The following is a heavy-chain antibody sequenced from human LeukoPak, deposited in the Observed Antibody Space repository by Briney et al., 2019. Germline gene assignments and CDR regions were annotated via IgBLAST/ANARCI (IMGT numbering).Heavy chain of an antibody. V-gene: IGHV3-23*01. CDR2: ISGSGGST. Sequence: GVSLRLSCAASGFTFSSYAMSWVRQAPGKGLEWVSAISGSGGSTYYADSVKGRFTISRDNSKNTLYLQMNSLRAEDTAVYYCAKDTTAGSYYYYYMDVWGKGTTVTASS. CDR1: GFTFSSYA. D-gene: IGHD4-17*01. J-gene: IGHJ6*03. CDR3: AKDTTAGSYYYYYMDV.